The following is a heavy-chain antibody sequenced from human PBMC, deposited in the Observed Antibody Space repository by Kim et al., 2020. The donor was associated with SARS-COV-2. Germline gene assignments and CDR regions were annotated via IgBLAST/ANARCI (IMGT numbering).Heavy chain of an antibody. CDR2: FSDRGVT. CDR1: GFSFSDYA. Sequence: GGSLRLSCVASGFSFSDYAMSWVRQAPGKGLEWVSGFSDRGVTFYADSVMGRFTISRDNSAATLYLQMNTLKVEDTAVYYCAKRRHQAGLDVWGQGTTV. J-gene: IGHJ6*02. CDR3: AKRRHQAGLDV. D-gene: IGHD2-2*01. V-gene: IGHV3-23*01.